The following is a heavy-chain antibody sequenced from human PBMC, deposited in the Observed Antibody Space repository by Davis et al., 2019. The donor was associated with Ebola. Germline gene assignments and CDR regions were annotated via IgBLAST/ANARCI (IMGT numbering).Heavy chain of an antibody. J-gene: IGHJ6*02. V-gene: IGHV4-39*01. CDR2: IYYSGST. CDR1: GGSISSSSYY. Sequence: SETLSLTCTVSGGSISSSSYYWGWIRQPPGKGLEWIGSIYYSGSTYYNPSLKSRVTISVDTSKNQFSLTLGSVTAADTAVYYGARHIRGGYYYGMDVWGQGTTVTVSS. D-gene: IGHD1-14*01. CDR3: ARHIRGGYYYGMDV.